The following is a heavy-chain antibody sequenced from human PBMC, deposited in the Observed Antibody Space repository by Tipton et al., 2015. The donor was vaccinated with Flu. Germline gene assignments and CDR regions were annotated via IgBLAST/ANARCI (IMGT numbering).Heavy chain of an antibody. CDR1: GGFVSSYY. CDR2: IYNSEYT. Sequence: LRLSCTVSGGFVSSYYWNWIRQPPGKGLEWIGYIYNSEYTKYNPSLQSRVTISVDTSKKQFSLQLRSVTAADTAVYYCARDSSLGMSDYFDYWGQGTLVTASS. J-gene: IGHJ4*02. CDR3: ARDSSLGMSDYFDY. V-gene: IGHV4-59*02.